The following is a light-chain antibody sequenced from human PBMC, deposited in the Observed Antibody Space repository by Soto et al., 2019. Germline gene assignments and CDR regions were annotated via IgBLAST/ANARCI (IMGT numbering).Light chain of an antibody. J-gene: IGLJ3*02. V-gene: IGLV2-8*01. CDR1: SSDVGGYNY. Sequence: QSVLTQPPSASGSPGQSVTISCTGTSSDVGGYNYVSWYQQHPGKAPKLMIYEVTKRPSGVPDRFSGSKSGNTASLTVSGLLAEDEADYYCSSHAGINNVXFGGGTKLTVL. CDR3: SSHAGINNVX. CDR2: EVT.